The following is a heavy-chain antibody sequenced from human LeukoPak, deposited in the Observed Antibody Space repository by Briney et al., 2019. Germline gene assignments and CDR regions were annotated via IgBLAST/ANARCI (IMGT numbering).Heavy chain of an antibody. CDR3: AREKVVTYNWFDP. Sequence: SVKVSCKASGGTFSSYAISWVRQAPGQGLEWIGRIIPIFGTANYAQKFQGRVTITTDESPSTAYMELSSLRSEDRAVYYCAREKVVTYNWFDPWGQGTLVTVSS. CDR2: IIPIFGTA. CDR1: GGTFSSYA. V-gene: IGHV1-69*05. J-gene: IGHJ5*02. D-gene: IGHD4-23*01.